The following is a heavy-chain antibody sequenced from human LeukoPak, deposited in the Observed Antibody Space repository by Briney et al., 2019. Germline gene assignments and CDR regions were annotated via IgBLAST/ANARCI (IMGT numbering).Heavy chain of an antibody. CDR1: GGSISSYY. CDR3: ARRPRNDILTGTPFDY. J-gene: IGHJ4*02. CDR2: IYYSGST. D-gene: IGHD3-9*01. Sequence: SETLSLTCTVSGGSISSYYWSWIRQPPGKGLEWIGYIYYSGSTDSNPSLKSRVTISVDTSKNQFSLKLRSMTAADTAVYYCARRPRNDILTGTPFDYWGQGILVTVSS. V-gene: IGHV4-59*01.